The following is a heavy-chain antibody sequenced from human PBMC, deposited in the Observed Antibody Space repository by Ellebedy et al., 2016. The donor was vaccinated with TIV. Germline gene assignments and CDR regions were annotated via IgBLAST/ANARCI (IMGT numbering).Heavy chain of an antibody. J-gene: IGHJ4*02. CDR1: GYIFTNLA. V-gene: IGHV1-3*01. CDR3: ARDTAPVHYYGSGASFDY. Sequence: ASVKVSCKASGYIFTNLAMHWVRQAPGQSLEWMGWINAGNGHTKYSQKFQGRVTITRDTSASTAYMELSSLRSEDTAVYYCARDTAPVHYYGSGASFDYWGQGTLVTVSS. CDR2: INAGNGHT. D-gene: IGHD3-10*01.